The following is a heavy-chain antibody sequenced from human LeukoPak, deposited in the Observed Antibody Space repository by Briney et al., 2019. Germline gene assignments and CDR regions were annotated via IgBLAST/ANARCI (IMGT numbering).Heavy chain of an antibody. J-gene: IGHJ4*02. V-gene: IGHV4-39*07. CDR3: ARYSCSSTSCRRKFDN. Sequence: SETLSLTCTVSGGSITSSNYFWGWIRQSPGKGLEWIGSIYYSGSTYYNPSLKSRVTISVETSKIQFSLKLSSVTAADSAVYYCARYSCSSTSCRRKFDNWGQGTLVTVSS. CDR2: IYYSGST. CDR1: GGSITSSNYF. D-gene: IGHD2-2*01.